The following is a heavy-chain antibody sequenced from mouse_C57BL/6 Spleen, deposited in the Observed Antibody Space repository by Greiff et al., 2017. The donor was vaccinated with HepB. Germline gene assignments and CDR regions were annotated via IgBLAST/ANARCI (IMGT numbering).Heavy chain of an antibody. CDR1: GYSITSGYD. CDR2: ISYSGST. D-gene: IGHD1-1*01. J-gene: IGHJ3*01. Sequence: EVKLQESGPGMVKPSQSLSLTCTVTGYSITSGYDWHWIRHFPGNKLEWMGYISYSGSTNYNPSLKSRISITHDTSKNHFFLKLNSVTTEDTATYYCARWNYYGSSYWFAYWGQGTLVTVSA. CDR3: ARWNYYGSSYWFAY. V-gene: IGHV3-1*01.